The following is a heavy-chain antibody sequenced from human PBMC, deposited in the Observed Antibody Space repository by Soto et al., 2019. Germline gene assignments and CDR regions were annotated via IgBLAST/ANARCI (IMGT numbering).Heavy chain of an antibody. V-gene: IGHV3-30*18. J-gene: IGHJ4*02. CDR3: AKDAAAAGTKPDY. CDR1: GFTFSSYG. D-gene: IGHD6-13*01. CDR2: ISYDGSNK. Sequence: GSLRLSCAASGFTFSSYGMHWVRQAPGKGLEWVAVISYDGSNKYYADSVKGRFTISRDNSKNTLYLQMNSLRAEDTAAYYCAKDAAAAGTKPDYWGQGTLVTVSS.